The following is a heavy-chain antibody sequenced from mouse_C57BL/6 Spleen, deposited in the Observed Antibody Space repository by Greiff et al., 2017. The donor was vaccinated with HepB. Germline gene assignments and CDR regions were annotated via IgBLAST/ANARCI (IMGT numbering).Heavy chain of an antibody. CDR2: IYPRSGNT. Sequence: QVQLQQSGAELARPGASVKLSCKASGYTFTSYGISWVKQRTGQGLEWIGEIYPRSGNTYYNEKFKGKATLTADKSSSTAYMELRSLTSEDSSVYFCARGGDYTWFAYWGQGTLVTVSA. CDR3: ARGGDYTWFAY. J-gene: IGHJ3*01. CDR1: GYTFTSYG. V-gene: IGHV1-81*01. D-gene: IGHD2-4*01.